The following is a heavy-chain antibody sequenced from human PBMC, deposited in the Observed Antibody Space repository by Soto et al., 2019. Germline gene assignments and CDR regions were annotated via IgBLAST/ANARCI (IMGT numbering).Heavy chain of an antibody. D-gene: IGHD3-16*01. CDR3: ARGNYDTVPRYYGMDV. J-gene: IGHJ6*02. V-gene: IGHV1-2*04. Sequence: ASVKVSCKASGYTFTGYYMHWVRQAPGQGLEWMGWINPNSGGTNYAQRFQGWVTMTRDTSISTAYMELSRLRSDDTAVYYCARGNYDTVPRYYGMDVWGQGTTVTVSS. CDR2: INPNSGGT. CDR1: GYTFTGYY.